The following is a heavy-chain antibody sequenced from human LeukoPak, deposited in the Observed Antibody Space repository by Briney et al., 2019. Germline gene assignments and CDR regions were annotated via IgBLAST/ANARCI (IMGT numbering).Heavy chain of an antibody. J-gene: IGHJ4*02. CDR2: IKSKTDGGSI. D-gene: IGHD6-19*01. CDR3: TTYPGSAGSHYFDF. V-gene: IGHV3-15*01. Sequence: GGSLRLSCAASGFTFSNAGLSWVRQAPGKGLDWVGRIKSKTDGGSIEYAAPVKGRFTISRDDSKNTLYLQMSRLKTEDTAVYYCTTYPGSAGSHYFDFWGQGTLVTVSS. CDR1: GFTFSNAG.